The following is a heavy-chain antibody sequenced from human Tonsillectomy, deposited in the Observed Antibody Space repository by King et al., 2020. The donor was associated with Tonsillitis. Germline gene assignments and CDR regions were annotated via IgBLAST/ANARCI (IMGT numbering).Heavy chain of an antibody. J-gene: IGHJ4*02. CDR3: ARHWGTTVTTPLAY. V-gene: IGHV3-21*01. CDR2: ISSSGTYT. Sequence: VQLVESGGGLVKPGGSLRLSCAASGFTFSDYDMNWVRQTPGKGLVWVSSISSSGTYTFYADSVKGRLTISRDNAKNSLYLQMNGLRVEDTAVYYCARHWGTTVTTPLAYWGQGTLVTVSS. CDR1: GFTFSDYD. D-gene: IGHD4-17*01.